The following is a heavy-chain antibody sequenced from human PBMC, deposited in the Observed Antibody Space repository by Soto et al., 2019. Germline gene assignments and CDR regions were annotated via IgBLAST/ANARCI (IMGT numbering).Heavy chain of an antibody. V-gene: IGHV1-18*01. CDR1: GYTFTSYG. CDR2: ISAHNGNT. D-gene: IGHD1-1*01. J-gene: IGHJ4*02. CDR3: ARGRYGDY. Sequence: QVHLVQSGAEVKKPGASVKVSCKGSGYTFTSYGITWVRQAPGQGLEWMGWISAHNGNTDYAQKLQGRVTVTRDTSTSTAYRERRSLRADDTAGYYCARGRYGDYWGQGALVTVSS.